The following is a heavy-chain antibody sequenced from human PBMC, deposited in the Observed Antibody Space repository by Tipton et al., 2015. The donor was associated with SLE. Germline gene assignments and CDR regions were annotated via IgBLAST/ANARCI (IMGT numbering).Heavy chain of an antibody. D-gene: IGHD6-13*01. CDR3: ARRGEYGSSWYPRYYYFMDV. CDR1: GGSFSGYY. CDR2: INHSGST. V-gene: IGHV4-34*01. Sequence: TLSLTCAVYGGSFSGYYWSWIRQPPGKGLEWIGEINHSGSTNYNPSLKSRVTISVHTSKNQFSLKLSSVTAADTAVYYCARRGEYGSSWYPRYYYFMDVWGKGTTVTVSS. J-gene: IGHJ6*03.